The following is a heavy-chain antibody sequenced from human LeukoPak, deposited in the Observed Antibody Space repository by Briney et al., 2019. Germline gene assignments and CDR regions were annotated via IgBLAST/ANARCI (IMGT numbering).Heavy chain of an antibody. CDR3: ARGILGYYYFDL. J-gene: IGHJ2*01. V-gene: IGHV4-34*01. CDR1: AGSCSGFY. Sequence: SETLSLTRAVSAGSCSGFYWSWIRQPPGKGLEWIGEMHHSGATSYKPSLRGRVTISGGTSKNQFSLNLNSVTAADTAVYYCARGILGYYYFDLWGRGTLVTVSS. D-gene: IGHD2/OR15-2a*01. CDR2: MHHSGAT.